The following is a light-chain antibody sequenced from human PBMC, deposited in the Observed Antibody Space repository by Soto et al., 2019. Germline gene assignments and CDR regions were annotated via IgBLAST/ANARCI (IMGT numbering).Light chain of an antibody. J-gene: IGLJ3*02. Sequence: QTVVTQEPSLTVSPGGTVTLTCGSSTGTVTSGHYPYWFQQKPGQAPRTLIYDTNDKHSWTPARFSGSLLGGKAALTLSGAQPEDEADYCCLLSYGGLRVFGGGTKLTVL. CDR2: DTN. CDR1: TGTVTSGHY. CDR3: LLSYGGLRV. V-gene: IGLV7-46*01.